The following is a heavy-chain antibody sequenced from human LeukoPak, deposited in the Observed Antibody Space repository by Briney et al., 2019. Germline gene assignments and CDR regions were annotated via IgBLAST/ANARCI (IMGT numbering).Heavy chain of an antibody. CDR2: ISAYNGNT. Sequence: ASVKLSCKASGYAFTSYGISWVRQAPGPGLELMGWISAYNGNTNYAQTLQGRVTMTTDTSTSTAYMELRRLSSDDTAVYDCAIIYGDYTAGFDYWGQGTLVTVSS. CDR3: AIIYGDYTAGFDY. V-gene: IGHV1-18*01. D-gene: IGHD4-17*01. CDR1: GYAFTSYG. J-gene: IGHJ4*02.